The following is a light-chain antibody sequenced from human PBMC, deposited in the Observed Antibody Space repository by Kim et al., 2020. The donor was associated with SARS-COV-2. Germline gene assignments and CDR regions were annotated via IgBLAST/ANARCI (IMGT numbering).Light chain of an antibody. CDR1: QSISWF. CDR3: QQTYGTPRT. J-gene: IGKJ4*01. CDR2: AAS. Sequence: DIQMTQSPSSVSASVGDRVTITCRASQSISWFLYWYQQKPGKAPNLLIYAASHLQSGVPSRFSGSGSGTDFTLTITSLQPEDFGTYYCQQTYGTPRTFGGGTKVDIK. V-gene: IGKV1-39*01.